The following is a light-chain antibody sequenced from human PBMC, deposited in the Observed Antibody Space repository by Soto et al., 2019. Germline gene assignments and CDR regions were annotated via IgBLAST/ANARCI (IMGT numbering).Light chain of an antibody. CDR1: QSVSSY. Sequence: EIVLTQSPATLSLSPGERATLSCRASQSVSSYLAWYQQKPGQAPRLLIYVASNRATGIPARFSGSGSGTDFTLTISSLEPEEFAVYYCQQRSNWPPTFRQGTKVEIK. CDR3: QQRSNWPPT. J-gene: IGKJ1*01. CDR2: VAS. V-gene: IGKV3-11*01.